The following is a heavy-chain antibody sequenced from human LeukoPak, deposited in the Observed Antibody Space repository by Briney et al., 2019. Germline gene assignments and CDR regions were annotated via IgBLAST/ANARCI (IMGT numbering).Heavy chain of an antibody. CDR3: ARASPYYYGSGSYPAAFDI. CDR2: ISSSSSYT. D-gene: IGHD3-10*01. CDR1: GFTFSDYY. J-gene: IGHJ3*02. V-gene: IGHV3-11*05. Sequence: KPGGPLRLSCAASGFTFSDYYMSWIRQAPGKGLEWVSYISSSSSYTNYADSVKGRFTISRDNAKNSLYLQMNSLRAEDTAVYYCARASPYYYGSGSYPAAFDIWGQGTMVTVSS.